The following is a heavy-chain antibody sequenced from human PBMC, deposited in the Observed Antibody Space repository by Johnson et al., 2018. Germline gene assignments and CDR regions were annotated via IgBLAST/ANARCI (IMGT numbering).Heavy chain of an antibody. Sequence: LGETGGGLVQPGRSLRLCCTASGFTFGDYAMSWVRQAPGKGLEWVANIKQDGSEKYCVDSVEGRFTISRDNAKNSLCLQTNSLRAEDTGVYYCARSFSDSSGYYYVPEAFDIWGQGTMVTVSS. D-gene: IGHD3-22*01. CDR1: GFTFGDYA. CDR2: IKQDGSEK. CDR3: ARSFSDSSGYYYVPEAFDI. V-gene: IGHV3-7*01. J-gene: IGHJ3*02.